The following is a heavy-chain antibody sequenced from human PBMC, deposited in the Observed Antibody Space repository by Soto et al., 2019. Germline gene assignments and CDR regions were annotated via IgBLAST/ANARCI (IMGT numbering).Heavy chain of an antibody. D-gene: IGHD3-9*01. Sequence: GASVKVSCKASGGTFSSYAISWVRQAPGQGLEWMGGIIPIFGTANYAQKFQGRVTITADESTSTAYMELSSLGSEDTAVYYCARLRYFGGLTGGEPNWFDPWGQGTLDTVSS. J-gene: IGHJ5*02. CDR3: ARLRYFGGLTGGEPNWFDP. CDR2: IIPIFGTA. V-gene: IGHV1-69*13. CDR1: GGTFSSYA.